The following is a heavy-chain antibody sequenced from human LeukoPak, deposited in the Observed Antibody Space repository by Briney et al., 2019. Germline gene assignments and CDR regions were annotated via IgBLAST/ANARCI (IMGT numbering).Heavy chain of an antibody. D-gene: IGHD3-10*01. Sequence: GGSLKLSRAASGLTFTKYWMHWVRQVPRKGLIWVSRINNEGNDTNYADSVKGRFTISRDNAKNTLYLQMNSLRAEDTAVYYCARGIYGNFDYWGQGPLVTVSS. CDR2: INNEGNDT. CDR1: GLTFTKYW. V-gene: IGHV3-74*01. CDR3: ARGIYGNFDY. J-gene: IGHJ4*02.